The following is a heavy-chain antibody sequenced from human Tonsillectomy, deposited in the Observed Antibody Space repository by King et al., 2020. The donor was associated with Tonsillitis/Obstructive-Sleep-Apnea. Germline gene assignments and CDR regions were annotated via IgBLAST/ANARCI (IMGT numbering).Heavy chain of an antibody. CDR1: SASISSYS. J-gene: IGHJ4*02. V-gene: IGHV4-59*01. D-gene: IGHD5-12*01. CDR3: ARAPVATTVDY. Sequence: VQLQESGPGLVKPSENLSLTCTVSSASISSYSWSWIRQPPGKGLEWIGYIYNSGSTNYNPSLKSRVTISVDTSKNQFSLKLRSVTTMDTAVYYCARAPVATTVDYWGQGTLVTVSS. CDR2: IYNSGST.